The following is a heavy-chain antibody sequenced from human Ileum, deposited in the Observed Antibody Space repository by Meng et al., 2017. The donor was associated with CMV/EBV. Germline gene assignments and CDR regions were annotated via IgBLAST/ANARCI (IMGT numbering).Heavy chain of an antibody. CDR1: GASLRCHY. Sequence: VPLLQVGAALLVPSELLLSHSAVYGASLRCHYCIWIRPSPGNGLQWIAESNHVGRTNSNPSLASRVTISQDTSKNQCSLKLNSVTVADSAVYYCARGLFRYPAYFDLWGQGTLVTVSS. CDR3: ARGLFRYPAYFDL. V-gene: IGHV4-34*02. D-gene: IGHD3-16*02. J-gene: IGHJ4*02. CDR2: SNHVGRT.